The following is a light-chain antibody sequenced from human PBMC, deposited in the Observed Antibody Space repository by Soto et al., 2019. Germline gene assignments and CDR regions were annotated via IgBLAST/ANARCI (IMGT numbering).Light chain of an antibody. J-gene: IGKJ1*01. CDR2: EVS. CDR1: QSILHSNWKTY. V-gene: IGKV2D-29*01. Sequence: DIVMTQSPLSLSVTPGQPASISCKSTQSILHSNWKTYLYWYLQKPGQPPQLLIYEVSNRFSGVPTSFSGRGSGTDFTLKSSRVEAEHVGIYYCIQTIQPLWTFGQGTKVQIQ. CDR3: IQTIQPLWT.